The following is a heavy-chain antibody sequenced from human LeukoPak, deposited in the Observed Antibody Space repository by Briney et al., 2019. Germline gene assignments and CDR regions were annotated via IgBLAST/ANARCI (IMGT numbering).Heavy chain of an antibody. V-gene: IGHV3-23*01. D-gene: IGHD2/OR15-2a*01. CDR3: AKSKNPDYYYGMDV. CDR1: GFTFSSYV. CDR2: ISGSGGST. J-gene: IGHJ6*02. Sequence: PGGSLRLSCAASGFTFSSYVMSWVRQAPGKGLEWVSAISGSGGSTYYADSVKGRFTISRDNSKNTLYLQMNSLRAEDTAVYYCAKSKNPDYYYGMDVWGQGTTVTVSS.